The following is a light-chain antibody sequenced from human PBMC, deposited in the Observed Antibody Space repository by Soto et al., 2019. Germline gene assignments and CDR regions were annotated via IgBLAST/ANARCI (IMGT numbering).Light chain of an antibody. J-gene: IGKJ4*01. CDR3: QQFSTYPLT. Sequence: AIQLTQSPSSLSASLGDRVTITCRTSQGINSALAWYRQRPGEAPELLIYDVSTLASGVTSRFRGSGSGTDFTLIICGLQPEDFATYYCQQFSTYPLTFGGGTKVDIK. CDR2: DVS. V-gene: IGKV1-13*02. CDR1: QGINSA.